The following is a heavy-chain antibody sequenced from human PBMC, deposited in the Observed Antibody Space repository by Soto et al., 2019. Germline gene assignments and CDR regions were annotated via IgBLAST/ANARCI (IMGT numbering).Heavy chain of an antibody. CDR2: IYYSGST. D-gene: IGHD6-13*01. Sequence: SETLSLTCTVSGGSISSYYWSWIRQPPGKGLEWIGYIYYSGSTNYNPSLKSRVTISVDTSKNQFSLKLSSVTAADTAVYYCARAPLYSSSWYLDYWGQGTLVTVSS. CDR1: GGSISSYY. J-gene: IGHJ4*02. V-gene: IGHV4-59*01. CDR3: ARAPLYSSSWYLDY.